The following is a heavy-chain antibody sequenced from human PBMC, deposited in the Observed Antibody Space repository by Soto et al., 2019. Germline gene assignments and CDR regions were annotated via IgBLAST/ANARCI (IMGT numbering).Heavy chain of an antibody. CDR2: IWYDGSNK. V-gene: IGHV3-33*01. CDR3: ARGIVGATTRAFDI. J-gene: IGHJ3*02. CDR1: GFTFSSYG. D-gene: IGHD1-26*01. Sequence: GGSLRLSCAASGFTFSSYGMHWVRQAPGKGLEWVAVIWYDGSNKYHADSVKGRFTISRDNSKNTLYLQMNSLRAEDTAVYYCARGIVGATTRAFDIWGQGTMVTVSS.